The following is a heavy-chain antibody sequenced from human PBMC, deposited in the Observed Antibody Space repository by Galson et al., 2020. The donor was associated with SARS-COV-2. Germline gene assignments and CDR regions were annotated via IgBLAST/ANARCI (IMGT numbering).Heavy chain of an antibody. CDR1: GFTFTSSA. CDR3: AALYDSSGYYYDY. J-gene: IGHJ4*02. V-gene: IGHV1-58*01. D-gene: IGHD3-22*01. Sequence: SVKVSCKASGFTFTSSALQWVRQARGQRLEWIGWIVVGSGNTTYAQTFQERVTITRDMSTSTAYMELSSLRSEDTAVYYCAALYDSSGYYYDYWGQGTLVTVSS. CDR2: IVVGSGNT.